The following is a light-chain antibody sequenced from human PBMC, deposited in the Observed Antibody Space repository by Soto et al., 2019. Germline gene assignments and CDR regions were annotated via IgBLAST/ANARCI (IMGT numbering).Light chain of an antibody. V-gene: IGLV1-51*01. J-gene: IGLJ2*01. CDR1: SSNIGNNY. Sequence: QSVLTQSPSVSAAPGQKVTISCSGSSSNIGNNYVSWYQQLPGTTPKLLIYDNNKRPSGILDRFSGYKSGTSGTLDITGLQTGDEDDYYCATWDGSLPGEVFGGGTKLTVL. CDR2: DNN. CDR3: ATWDGSLPGEV.